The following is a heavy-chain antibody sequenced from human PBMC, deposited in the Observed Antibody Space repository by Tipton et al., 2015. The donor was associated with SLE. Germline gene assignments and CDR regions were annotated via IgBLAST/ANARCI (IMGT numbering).Heavy chain of an antibody. Sequence: TLSLTCTVSGDSISSHYWNWIRQPPGKGLEWIGYVYYSGTTSYNPSLTSRVTISVDTSKNQFYLNLRSVTAADTAVYYCARSSGWDAEYFQDWGQGTLVTVSS. CDR3: ARSSGWDAEYFQD. V-gene: IGHV4-59*11. D-gene: IGHD6-19*01. CDR2: VYYSGTT. J-gene: IGHJ1*01. CDR1: GDSISSHY.